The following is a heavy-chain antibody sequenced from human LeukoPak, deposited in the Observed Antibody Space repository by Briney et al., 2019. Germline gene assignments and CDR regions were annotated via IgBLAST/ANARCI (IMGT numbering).Heavy chain of an antibody. Sequence: GGSLRLSCTASGFTFSDFGLHWVRQVPGKGLEWVAVIWYDGSKRYYADSVKGRFTISRDDSKNTVYLQMTSLRVDDTAVYYCARDLGVTNYYFDYWGQGTLVTVSS. CDR3: ARDLGVTNYYFDY. J-gene: IGHJ4*02. CDR1: GFTFSDFG. V-gene: IGHV3-33*01. CDR2: IWYDGSKR. D-gene: IGHD1-26*01.